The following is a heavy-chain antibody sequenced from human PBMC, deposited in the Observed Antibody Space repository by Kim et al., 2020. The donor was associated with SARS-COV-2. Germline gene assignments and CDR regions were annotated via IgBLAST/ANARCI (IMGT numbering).Heavy chain of an antibody. J-gene: IGHJ2*01. D-gene: IGHD6-19*01. CDR2: IYHSGST. V-gene: IGHV4-4*02. CDR1: GGSISSSNW. CDR3: ARLLQWLVPDPLDPDWYFDL. Sequence: SETLSLTCAVSGGSISSSNWWSWVRQPPGKGLEWIGEIYHSGSTNYNLSLKSRVTISVDKSKNQFSLKLSSVTAADTAVYYCARLLQWLVPDPLDPDWYFDLWGRGTLVTVSS.